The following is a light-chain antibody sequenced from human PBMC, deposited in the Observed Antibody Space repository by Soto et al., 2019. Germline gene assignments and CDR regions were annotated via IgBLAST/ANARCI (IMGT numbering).Light chain of an antibody. J-gene: IGKJ1*01. CDR1: QNIRNN. CDR3: QQYNNWPPWT. Sequence: EVVMTQSPASLSVSPGERVTLSCRASQNIRNNLAWYQQKPGQSPRLLISGASTREAGVPGRFSGSGSGTEFTLIIRSLQSEDFAIYYCQQYNNWPPWTFGQGTKVDI. CDR2: GAS. V-gene: IGKV3-15*01.